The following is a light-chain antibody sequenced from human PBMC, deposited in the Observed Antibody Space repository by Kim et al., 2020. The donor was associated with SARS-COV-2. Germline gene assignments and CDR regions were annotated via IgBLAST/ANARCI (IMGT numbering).Light chain of an antibody. J-gene: IGKJ2*03. V-gene: IGKV3-15*01. CDR3: QQYNNWPYS. CDR1: QSVRSN. Sequence: VSPGERATLSCRASQSVRSNLAWYQQKPGQAPRLLIYGASTRATGIPASFSGSGSGTEFTLTISSLQSEDFAVYYCQQYNNWPYSFGQGTKLEI. CDR2: GAS.